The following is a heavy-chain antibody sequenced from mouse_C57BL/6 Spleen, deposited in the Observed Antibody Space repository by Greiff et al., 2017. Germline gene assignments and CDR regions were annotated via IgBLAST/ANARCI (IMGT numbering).Heavy chain of an antibody. CDR2: IDPSDSYT. D-gene: IGHD3-2*02. CDR3: ARETAQARGFAY. V-gene: IGHV1-50*01. J-gene: IGHJ3*01. Sequence: VQVQQPGAELVKPGASVKLSCKASGYTFTSYWMQWVKQRPGQGLEWIGEIDPSDSYTNYNQKFKGKATLTVDTSSSTAYMQLSSLTSEDSAVFYCARETAQARGFAYWGQGTLVTVSA. CDR1: GYTFTSYW.